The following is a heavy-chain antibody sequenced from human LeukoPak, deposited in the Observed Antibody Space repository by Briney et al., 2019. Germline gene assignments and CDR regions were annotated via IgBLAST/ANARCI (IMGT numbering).Heavy chain of an antibody. V-gene: IGHV3-11*04. CDR3: ARETKSAAILDY. D-gene: IGHD2-2*02. CDR2: ISSSGSTI. J-gene: IGHJ4*02. CDR1: GFTFSDYY. Sequence: GGSLRLSCAASGFTFSDYYMSWIRQAPGKGLEGVSYISSSGSTIYYADSVKGRFTISRDNAKNSLYLQMNSLRAEDTAVYYCARETKSAAILDYWGQGTLVTVSS.